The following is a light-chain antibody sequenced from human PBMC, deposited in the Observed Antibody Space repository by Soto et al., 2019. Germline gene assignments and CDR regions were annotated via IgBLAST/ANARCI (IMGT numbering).Light chain of an antibody. J-gene: IGKJ1*01. V-gene: IGKV1-5*03. CDR2: KAS. Sequence: DIQMTQSPSTLSASVGDRVTITCRASQSISSRLAWYQQKRGKAPKLLMYKASTLESGVPSRFSGSGSGTEFTLTISSLQPDDFATYYCQQYNTLFETFGQGTKVEIK. CDR1: QSISSR. CDR3: QQYNTLFET.